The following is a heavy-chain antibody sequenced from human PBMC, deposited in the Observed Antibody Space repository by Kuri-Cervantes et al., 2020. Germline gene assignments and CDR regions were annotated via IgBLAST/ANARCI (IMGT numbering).Heavy chain of an antibody. CDR2: INPNSGGT. CDR3: ARARKDGKGRYYYGMDV. Sequence: ASVKVSCKASGYTFTSYDINWVRQATGQGLEWMGWINPNSGGTNYAQKFQGRVTMTRDTSISTAYMELSSLRSEDTAVYYCARARKDGKGRYYYGMDVWGQGTTVTVSS. J-gene: IGHJ6*02. CDR1: GYTFTSYD. V-gene: IGHV1-8*01. D-gene: IGHD1-14*01.